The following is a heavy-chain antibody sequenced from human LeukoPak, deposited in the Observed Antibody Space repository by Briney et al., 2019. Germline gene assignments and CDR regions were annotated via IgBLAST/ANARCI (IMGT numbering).Heavy chain of an antibody. Sequence: GGSLRLSCAASGFTFSSYAMTWVRQAPGKGLEWVSAISGSGGFTYYADSVKGRFTISRDTSKNTLYLQMNSLRAEDTAVYYCARPPDNYGGNPGDYWGQGTLVTVSS. CDR1: GFTFSSYA. J-gene: IGHJ4*02. CDR2: ISGSGGFT. CDR3: ARPPDNYGGNPGDY. V-gene: IGHV3-23*01. D-gene: IGHD4-23*01.